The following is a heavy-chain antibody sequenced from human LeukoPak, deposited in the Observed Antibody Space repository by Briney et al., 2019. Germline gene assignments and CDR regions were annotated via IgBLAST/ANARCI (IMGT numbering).Heavy chain of an antibody. CDR2: IYVSGNT. CDR3: ARGFRGSNFDH. Sequence: PSQTLSLTCAVSGGPISSDGYSWNWIRQPPGKGLEWIGYIYVSGNTYYNPSLKSRVIISVDTSKNQFSLKLSSVTAADTAVYFCARGFRGSNFDHWGQGTLVTVSS. V-gene: IGHV4-30-4*07. J-gene: IGHJ4*02. D-gene: IGHD3-10*01. CDR1: GGPISSDGYS.